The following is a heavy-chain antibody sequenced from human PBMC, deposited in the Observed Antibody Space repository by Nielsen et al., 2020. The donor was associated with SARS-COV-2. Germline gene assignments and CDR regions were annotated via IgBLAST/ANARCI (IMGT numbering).Heavy chain of an antibody. CDR3: ARAVGDDYVWGSYHPPRVDR. CDR2: ISRNNGKT. D-gene: IGHD3-16*02. V-gene: IGHV1-18*04. Sequence: ASVKVSCKASGYTFITYGIGWVRQAYGQGLEWLGWISRNNGKTQYAQKFQGRVTMTTDTSTTTAYMELRSLRSDDTAVYYCARAVGDDYVWGSYHPPRVDRWGQGTLVTVSS. J-gene: IGHJ5*02. CDR1: GYTFITYG.